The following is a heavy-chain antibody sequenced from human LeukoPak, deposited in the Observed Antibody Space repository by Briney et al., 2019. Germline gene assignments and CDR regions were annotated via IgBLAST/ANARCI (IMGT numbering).Heavy chain of an antibody. CDR3: ARSSGYSGYEDY. D-gene: IGHD5-12*01. J-gene: IGHJ4*02. CDR1: GFTFRSYA. Sequence: GGSLRLSCAASGFTFRSYAIHWVHQAPGKGLDWMAVISYDGYNKYYADSVKGRFTISRDNSKNTVYLQMNSLRAEDTALYYCARSSGYSGYEDYWGQGTLVTVSS. CDR2: ISYDGYNK. V-gene: IGHV3-30*04.